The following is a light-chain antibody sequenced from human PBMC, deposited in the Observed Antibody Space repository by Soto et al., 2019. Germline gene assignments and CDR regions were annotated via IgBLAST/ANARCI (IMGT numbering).Light chain of an antibody. CDR1: QSVSSN. Sequence: EIVMTPSPATLSVSPGERATLSCRASQSVSSNLAWYQQTPGQAPRLLIYGASTRATGIPARFSGSGSGTEFTLTISSLQSEDFAVYYCQQYNNWPPRITFGQGTRLEI. CDR2: GAS. J-gene: IGKJ5*01. V-gene: IGKV3-15*01. CDR3: QQYNNWPPRIT.